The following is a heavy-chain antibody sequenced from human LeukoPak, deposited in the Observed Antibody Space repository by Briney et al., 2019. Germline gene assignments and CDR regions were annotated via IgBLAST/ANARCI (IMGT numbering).Heavy chain of an antibody. Sequence: GGSLRLSCAASGXTFRIYSMNWVRQAPVKGLEWVSYISGGGETRYYADSVKGRFTISRDNGKNSLYLQMNSLRAEDTAVYYCARDASGHDLPFDYWGQGTLVTVSS. J-gene: IGHJ4*02. D-gene: IGHD6-25*01. CDR2: ISGGGETR. V-gene: IGHV3-48*04. CDR1: GXTFRIYS. CDR3: ARDASGHDLPFDY.